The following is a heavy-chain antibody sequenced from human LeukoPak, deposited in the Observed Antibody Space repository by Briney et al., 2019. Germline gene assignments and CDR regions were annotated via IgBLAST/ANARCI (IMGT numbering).Heavy chain of an antibody. V-gene: IGHV1-2*02. J-gene: IGHJ1*01. D-gene: IGHD2-15*01. CDR1: GYTFTDYY. CDR3: ARGDCGGGGCFLPEHLRH. Sequence: ASVKVSCKASGYTFTDYYMHWVRQAPGQGLEWMGWINPNSGGTNYAQKFQGRVTMTRDTSISTAYMDLSSLRSDDTAVYYCARGDCGGGGCFLPEHLRHWGQGTRVTVSS. CDR2: INPNSGGT.